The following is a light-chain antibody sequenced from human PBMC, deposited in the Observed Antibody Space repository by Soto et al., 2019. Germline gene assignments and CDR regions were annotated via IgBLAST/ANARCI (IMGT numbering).Light chain of an antibody. CDR3: GTWDSSLSVWV. J-gene: IGLJ3*02. V-gene: IGLV1-51*01. CDR1: SSNIGNNY. Sequence: QSVLTQPPSVSAAPGQKVTISCSGDSSNIGNNYVSWYQQLPTTAPKLLIYDSDKRPSGIPDRFSGFKSGTSATLGITGLQTGDEADYYCGTWDSSLSVWVFGGGTKLTVL. CDR2: DSD.